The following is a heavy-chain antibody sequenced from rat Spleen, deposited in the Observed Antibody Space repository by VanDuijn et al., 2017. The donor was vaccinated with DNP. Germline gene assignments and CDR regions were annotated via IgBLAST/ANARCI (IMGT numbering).Heavy chain of an antibody. CDR2: ISPSGGST. CDR1: GFTFSNYD. Sequence: EVQLVESGGGLVQPGRSLKLSCAASGFTFSNYDMAWVRQAPTKGLEWVASISPSGGSTYYRDSVKGRFTVSRDNAKSTLYLRVNSLRSEDTATYYCTSNPHIRTAAPFDYWGHGVMVTVSS. CDR3: TSNPHIRTAAPFDY. J-gene: IGHJ2*01. D-gene: IGHD3-8*01. V-gene: IGHV5-27*01.